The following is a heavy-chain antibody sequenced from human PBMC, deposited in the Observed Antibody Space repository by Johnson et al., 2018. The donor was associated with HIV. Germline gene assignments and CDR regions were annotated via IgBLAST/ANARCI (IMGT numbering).Heavy chain of an antibody. CDR2: ISWHSGSN. J-gene: IGHJ3*02. D-gene: IGHD2-21*01. Sequence: HLVESGGGWVQPGRSLRLSCAASGFTFDDYAMHWVRHAPGKGLESVSGISWHSGSNGYADSVKGRFTISSENSKNSLYLQMNRLRAEDTALYICAKDIRDRAYCGGDCYILSAFDIWGQGTMVTVSA. CDR3: AKDIRDRAYCGGDCYILSAFDI. CDR1: GFTFDDYA. V-gene: IGHV3-9*01.